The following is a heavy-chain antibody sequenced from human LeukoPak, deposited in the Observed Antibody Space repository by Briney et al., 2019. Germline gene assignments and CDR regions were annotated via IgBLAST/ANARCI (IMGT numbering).Heavy chain of an antibody. CDR2: ISGSGGGT. V-gene: IGHV3-23*01. Sequence: PGGSLRLSCAASGFTFSSYAMGWVRQAPGKGLEWVSAISGSGGGTYYADSVKGRFTISRDNSKNTLYLQMNSLRAEDTAVYYCAKGRSGRSRSWYFDLWGRGTLVTVSS. CDR1: GFTFSSYA. D-gene: IGHD6-19*01. CDR3: AKGRSGRSRSWYFDL. J-gene: IGHJ2*01.